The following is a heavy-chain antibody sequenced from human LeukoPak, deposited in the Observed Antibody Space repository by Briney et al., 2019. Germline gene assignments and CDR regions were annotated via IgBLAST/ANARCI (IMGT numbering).Heavy chain of an antibody. J-gene: IGHJ5*02. V-gene: IGHV4-39*01. D-gene: IGHD4-17*01. CDR2: IDYRGGA. CDR3: ARRPVDNGEFRNWFDP. Sequence: PSETLSLTCNVSGDSISSSIYYWAWIRQPPGKGLEWIGNIDYRGGAAYNPSLRGRVTMSVDTSKNQFSLKLSSVTASDTAVYYCARRPVDNGEFRNWFDPWGQGVLVTVSS. CDR1: GDSISSSIYY.